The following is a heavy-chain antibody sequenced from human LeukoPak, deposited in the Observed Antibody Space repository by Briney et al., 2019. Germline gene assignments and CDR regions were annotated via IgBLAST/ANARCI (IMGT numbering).Heavy chain of an antibody. Sequence: PGGSLRLSCAASGFTVSSNYMSWVRQAPGKGLEWVSVIYSGGSTYYADSVKGRFTISRDNSKNTLYLQMNRLRAEDTAVYYCARSGDYYGSGILFDYWGQGTLVTVSS. J-gene: IGHJ4*02. D-gene: IGHD3-10*01. V-gene: IGHV3-53*01. CDR3: ARSGDYYGSGILFDY. CDR2: IYSGGST. CDR1: GFTVSSNY.